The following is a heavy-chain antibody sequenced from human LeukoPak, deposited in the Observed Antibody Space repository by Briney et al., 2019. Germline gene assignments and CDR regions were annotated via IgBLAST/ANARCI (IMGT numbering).Heavy chain of an antibody. J-gene: IGHJ1*01. CDR2: IDWDDK. D-gene: IGHD2-2*01. Sequence: SGPALVKPTQTLTLTCTFSGFSLSTSGMCVSWIRQPPGKALEWLALIDWDDKYYSTSLKTRVPISKDTSNNQVVLTMTNMDPVDTATYYCARGSPAALEYFQHWGQGTLVTVSS. CDR1: GFSLSTSGMC. CDR3: ARGSPAALEYFQH. V-gene: IGHV2-70*01.